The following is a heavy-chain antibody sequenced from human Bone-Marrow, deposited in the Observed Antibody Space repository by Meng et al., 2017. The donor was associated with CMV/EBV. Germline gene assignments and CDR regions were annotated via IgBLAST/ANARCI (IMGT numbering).Heavy chain of an antibody. J-gene: IGHJ4*02. CDR2: IRTKGNNYAT. D-gene: IGHD4-17*01. CDR3: AKTLVSTTEGY. V-gene: IGHV3-73*01. Sequence: GGSLRLSCAASGFTFSSYWMSWVRQASGKGLEWVGRIRTKGNNYATAYAASVKGRFTISRDDSKDTVYLQMNSLKTEDTAVYYCAKTLVSTTEGYWGQGTLVTVSS. CDR1: GFTFSSYW.